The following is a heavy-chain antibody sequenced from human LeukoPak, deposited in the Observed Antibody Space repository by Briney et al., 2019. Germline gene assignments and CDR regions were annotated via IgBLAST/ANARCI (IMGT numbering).Heavy chain of an antibody. CDR3: ARYSGSFDFDY. CDR2: MNPNSGNT. J-gene: IGHJ4*02. CDR1: GYTFTSYD. D-gene: IGHD1-26*01. Sequence: GASVKVSCKASGYTFTSYDINWVRQATGQGLEWMGWMNPNSGNTGYAQKFQGRVTITRDTSISTAYMELSSLRSEDTAVYYCARYSGSFDFDYWGQGTLVTVSS. V-gene: IGHV1-8*03.